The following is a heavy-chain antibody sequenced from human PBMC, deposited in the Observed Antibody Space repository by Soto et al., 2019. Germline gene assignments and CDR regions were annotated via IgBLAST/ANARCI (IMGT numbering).Heavy chain of an antibody. CDR3: GRGRSGQIVVFY. V-gene: IGHV1-2*02. CDR1: GYTFTGHY. D-gene: IGHD5-12*01. CDR2: IGPESGAT. J-gene: IGHJ4*02. Sequence: ASVKVSCKASGYTFTGHYIHWVRQAPEQGPEWMGEIGPESGATRYAQKFQGRVTMTRDMSITTVCMELSNLSPDDTAVYYCGRGRSGQIVVFYWGQGTPVTVSS.